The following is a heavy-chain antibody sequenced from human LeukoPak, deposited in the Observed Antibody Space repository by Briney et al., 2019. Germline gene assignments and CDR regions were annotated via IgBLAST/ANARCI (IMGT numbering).Heavy chain of an antibody. CDR2: TSFDGSNK. V-gene: IGHV3-30*18. Sequence: GRSLRLFCAASGFTFSSYGMHWVRQAPGKGLEWVAVTSFDGSNKYCVDSVKGRFTISRDNSKNTLYLQMNSLRADDTAVYYCAKAGKKRAEPGDFDYWGQGTLVTVSS. D-gene: IGHD1-14*01. CDR1: GFTFSSYG. J-gene: IGHJ4*02. CDR3: AKAGKKRAEPGDFDY.